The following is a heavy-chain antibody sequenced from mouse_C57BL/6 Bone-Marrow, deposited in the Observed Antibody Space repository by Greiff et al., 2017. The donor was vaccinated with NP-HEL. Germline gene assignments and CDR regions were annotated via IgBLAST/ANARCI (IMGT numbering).Heavy chain of an antibody. CDR3: ARDRGDYDLFAY. D-gene: IGHD2-4*01. J-gene: IGHJ3*01. CDR2: ISYDGSN. Sequence: EVQLQESGPGLVKPSQSLSLTCSVTGYSITSGYYWNWIRQFPGNKLEWMGYISYDGSNNYNPSLKNRISITRDTSKNQFFLKLNSVTTEDTATYYCARDRGDYDLFAYWGQGTLVTVSA. CDR1: GYSITSGYY. V-gene: IGHV3-6*01.